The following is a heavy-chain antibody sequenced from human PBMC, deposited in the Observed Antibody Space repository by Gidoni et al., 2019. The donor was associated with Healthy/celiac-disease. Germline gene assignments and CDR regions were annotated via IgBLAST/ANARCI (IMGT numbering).Heavy chain of an antibody. CDR1: GFTFSSYG. J-gene: IGHJ4*02. D-gene: IGHD4-17*01. CDR2: IWYDGSNK. V-gene: IGHV3-33*01. Sequence: QVQLVESGGGVVQPGRSLRLSCAASGFTFSSYGMHWVRQAPGKGLEWVAVIWYDGSNKYYADSVKGRFTISRDNSKNTLYLQMNSLRAEDTAVYYCARSDDYGDYKLDYWGQGTLVTVSS. CDR3: ARSDDYGDYKLDY.